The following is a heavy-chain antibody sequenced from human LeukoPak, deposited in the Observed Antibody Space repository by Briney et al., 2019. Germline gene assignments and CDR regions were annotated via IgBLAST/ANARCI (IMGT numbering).Heavy chain of an antibody. J-gene: IGHJ4*02. CDR3: AGSRGIVGAVCDY. Sequence: GGSLRLSCAASGFTFSSYAMHWVRQAPGKGLEWVAVISYDGSNKYYADSVKGRFTISRDNSKNTLYLQMNSLRAEDTAVYYCAGSRGIVGAVCDYWGQGTLVTVSS. D-gene: IGHD1-26*01. CDR1: GFTFSSYA. CDR2: ISYDGSNK. V-gene: IGHV3-30*01.